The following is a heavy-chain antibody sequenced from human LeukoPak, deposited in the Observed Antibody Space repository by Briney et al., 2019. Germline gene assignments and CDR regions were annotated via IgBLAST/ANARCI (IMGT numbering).Heavy chain of an antibody. J-gene: IGHJ4*02. V-gene: IGHV3-23*01. CDR1: VFSFSTCA. CDR2: ISGGGDGA. Sequence: GGSLRLSCAASVFSFSTCAMNWVRQAPGKGLEWVSTISGGGDGALYADSVKGRFTISRDNSKNTLFLQMNSLRAEDTAVYYCAKRTRGYSYGTLDYWGQGTLVTVSS. D-gene: IGHD5-18*01. CDR3: AKRTRGYSYGTLDY.